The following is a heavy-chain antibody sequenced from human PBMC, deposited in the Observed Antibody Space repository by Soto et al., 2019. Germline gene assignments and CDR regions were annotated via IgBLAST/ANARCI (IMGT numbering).Heavy chain of an antibody. J-gene: IGHJ4*02. CDR1: GGSISNYY. CDR2: IYYSGST. CDR3: ARGGGNFDY. Sequence: QVQLQASGPGLVKPSETLSLTCTVSGGSISNYYWSWIRQPPGKGLEWIGYIYYSGSTNYNPSLKSRVTLSVDTSKNQFSLKLSSVTAADTAVYYCARGGGNFDYWGQGALVTVSS. V-gene: IGHV4-59*01. D-gene: IGHD2-15*01.